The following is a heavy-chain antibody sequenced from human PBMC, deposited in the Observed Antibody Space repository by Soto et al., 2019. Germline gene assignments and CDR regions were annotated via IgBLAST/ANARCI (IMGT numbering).Heavy chain of an antibody. CDR1: GFTFSSYT. D-gene: IGHD5-12*01. CDR3: ARDLSGYDRGY. J-gene: IGHJ4*02. Sequence: GGSLRLSCAASGFTFSSYTMNWVRQAPGKGLECVSYIGSRSNAIYYADSVKGRFTVSRDDANNSLFLQMNSLRADDTAVYYCARDLSGYDRGYWGQGTLVTVSS. CDR2: IGSRSNAI. V-gene: IGHV3-48*04.